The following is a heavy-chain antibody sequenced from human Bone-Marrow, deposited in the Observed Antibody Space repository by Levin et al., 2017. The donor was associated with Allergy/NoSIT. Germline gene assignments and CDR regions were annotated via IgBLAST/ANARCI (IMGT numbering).Heavy chain of an antibody. Sequence: LSLTCAASGFTFRHYTMNWVRQAPGKGLEWVSCITSSGDSTYYADSVKGRFTISRDNAKNSLYLQLNRLRDEDTAMHYCARDPARGYYDSSGYSGDHWGQGTLVTVSS. J-gene: IGHJ4*02. CDR1: GFTFRHYT. V-gene: IGHV3-48*02. D-gene: IGHD3-22*01. CDR3: ARDPARGYYDSSGYSGDH. CDR2: ITSSGDST.